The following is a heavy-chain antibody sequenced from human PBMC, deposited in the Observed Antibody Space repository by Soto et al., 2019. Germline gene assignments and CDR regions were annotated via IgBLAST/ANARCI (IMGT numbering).Heavy chain of an antibody. D-gene: IGHD2-15*01. J-gene: IGHJ4*02. V-gene: IGHV3-33*01. CDR3: ARDGGVAATMIDY. CDR2: IWYDGSNK. Sequence: QVQLVESGGGVVQPGRSLRLSCAASGFTFSSYGMHWVRQAPGKGLEWVAVIWYDGSNKYYADSVKGRFTISRDNSENTLYLQMNSLRAEDTAVYYCARDGGVAATMIDYWGQGTLVTVSS. CDR1: GFTFSSYG.